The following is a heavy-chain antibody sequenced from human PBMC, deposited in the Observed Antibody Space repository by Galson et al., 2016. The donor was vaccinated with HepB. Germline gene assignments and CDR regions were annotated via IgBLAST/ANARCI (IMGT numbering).Heavy chain of an antibody. CDR1: DGSISSSSFS. J-gene: IGHJ4*02. CDR3: ARAGLGTKASFDY. V-gene: IGHV4-39*01. D-gene: IGHD1-7*01. Sequence: TLSLTCTVSDGSISSSSFSCGWIRQPPGKGLESIATAHRGKTYYNPSLESRVTISVGMSTALLSLKLTSLTAADTGVYYCARAGLGTKASFDYWGQGILVAVSS. CDR2: AHRGKT.